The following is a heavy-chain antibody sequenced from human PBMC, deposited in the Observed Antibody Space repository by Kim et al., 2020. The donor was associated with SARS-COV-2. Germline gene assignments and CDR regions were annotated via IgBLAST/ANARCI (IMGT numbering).Heavy chain of an antibody. CDR3: SRAAMVTGTTYFDY. D-gene: IGHD1-7*01. V-gene: IGHV1-18*01. Sequence: ASVKVSCKASGYTFSSYYINWVRQAPGQGLEWMGRISPYNGNTNYTQKTQGRVTMTTDTSTSTAYMELRSLRSDDTAVYSFSRAAMVTGTTYFDYWGQGTLVTVSS. CDR2: ISPYNGNT. CDR1: GYTFSSYY. J-gene: IGHJ4*02.